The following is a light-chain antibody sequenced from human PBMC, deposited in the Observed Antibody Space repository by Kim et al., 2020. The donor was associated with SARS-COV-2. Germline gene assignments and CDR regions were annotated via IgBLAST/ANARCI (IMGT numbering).Light chain of an antibody. CDR3: HQRSNWPAT. CDR1: QSVNSN. CDR2: DAA. V-gene: IGKV3-11*01. Sequence: PGERATLSCRASQSVNSNLAWYQQKPGQAPRLLIYDAANRAAGIAARFSGSGSGTDFTLTISSLEPEDFAVYYCHQRSNWPATFGQGTKVDIK. J-gene: IGKJ1*01.